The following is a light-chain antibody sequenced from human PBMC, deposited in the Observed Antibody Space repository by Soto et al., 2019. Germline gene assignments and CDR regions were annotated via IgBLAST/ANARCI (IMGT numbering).Light chain of an antibody. CDR2: DAS. V-gene: IGKV3-20*01. Sequence: EMVLTQSPGTLSLSPLQWSPLXGMASQSVGSRYLGWYQQMPGQAPRLLIYDASSRATGIPDRFSGGGSGTDFSLTISRLDPEDFAVYYCQQYSSSPITFGQGTRLEIK. CDR1: QSVGSRY. J-gene: IGKJ5*01. CDR3: QQYSSSPIT.